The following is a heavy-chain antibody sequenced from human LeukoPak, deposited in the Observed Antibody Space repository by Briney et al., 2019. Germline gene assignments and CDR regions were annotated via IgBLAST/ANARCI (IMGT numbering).Heavy chain of an antibody. CDR1: GFTFSSYG. D-gene: IGHD4-17*01. V-gene: IGHV3-30*18. CDR3: AKDRDYGTDF. Sequence: GGSLRLSCAASGFTFSSYGVHWVRQAPGKGLEWVAVISYDGSNKYYADSVKGRFTIYRDNSKDTLYLQMNSLRAEYTAVYYCAKDRDYGTDFWGQGTLVTVSS. J-gene: IGHJ4*02. CDR2: ISYDGSNK.